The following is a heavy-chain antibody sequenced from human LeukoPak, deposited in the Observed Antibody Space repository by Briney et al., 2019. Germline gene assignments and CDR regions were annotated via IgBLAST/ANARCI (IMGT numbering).Heavy chain of an antibody. CDR1: GGSISSGSYY. J-gene: IGHJ5*02. CDR3: ARESAAWFDP. D-gene: IGHD6-25*01. V-gene: IGHV4-61*02. CDR2: IFITGST. Sequence: ADTLSLICSVSGGSISSGSYYWSWIRQPAGKGLEWIGRIFITGSTNYNPSLKSRVTISVDTSKNQISLKLSSVTAADTAVYYCARESAAWFDPWGQGTLVTVSS.